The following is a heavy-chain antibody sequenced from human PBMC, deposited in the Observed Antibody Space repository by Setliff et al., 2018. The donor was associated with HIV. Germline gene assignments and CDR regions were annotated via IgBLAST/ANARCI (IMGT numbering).Heavy chain of an antibody. D-gene: IGHD3-10*01. V-gene: IGHV4-59*08. Sequence: SETLSLTCAVYGGSFSGYYWTWIRQSPGKGLEWIGYIYYSGSTNYNPSLKSRVTMAVDTSKNQFSLKLSSVTAADTAVYYCARVSVFGSPVARGGYFDYWGQGTLVTVSS. J-gene: IGHJ4*02. CDR2: IYYSGST. CDR3: ARVSVFGSPVARGGYFDY. CDR1: GGSFSGYY.